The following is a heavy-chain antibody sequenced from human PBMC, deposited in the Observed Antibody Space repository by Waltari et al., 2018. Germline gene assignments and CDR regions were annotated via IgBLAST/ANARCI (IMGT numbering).Heavy chain of an antibody. CDR3: AHRGGAASGLYYFDY. CDR2: IYWNNDK. V-gene: IGHV2-5*01. Sequence: QITLKESGPTLVNPTQTLTLTCTLSGFSLSTSGVGVGWIRQPPGKALEWLALIYWNNDKRYSPSLESRLTITKDTSKNQVVLTMTNMDPVDTATYYCAHRGGAASGLYYFDYWGQGTLVTVSS. J-gene: IGHJ4*02. D-gene: IGHD3-16*01. CDR1: GFSLSTSGVG.